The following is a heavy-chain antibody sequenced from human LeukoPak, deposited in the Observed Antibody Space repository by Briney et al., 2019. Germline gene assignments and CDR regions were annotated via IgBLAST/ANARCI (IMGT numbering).Heavy chain of an antibody. CDR3: AKDQPGDGYNSI. D-gene: IGHD5-24*01. Sequence: GGSLRLSCAASGFIFRNYGMSWVRQAPGRGLEWVSTVHGRTYYADSVKGRFTISRDDSRSTLYLQMDNLRAEDTAVYYCAKDQPGDGYNSIWGQGSLVTVSS. CDR2: VHGRT. CDR1: GFIFRNYG. V-gene: IGHV3-23*01. J-gene: IGHJ4*02.